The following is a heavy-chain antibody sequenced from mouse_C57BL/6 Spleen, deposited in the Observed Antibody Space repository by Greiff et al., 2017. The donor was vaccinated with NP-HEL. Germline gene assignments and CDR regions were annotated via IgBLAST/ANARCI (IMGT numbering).Heavy chain of an antibody. Sequence: VQLKESGPGLVKPSQSLSLTCSVTGYSITSGYYWNWIRQFPGNKLEWMGYISYDGSNNYNPSLKNRISITRDTSKNQFFLKLNSVTTEDTATYYCARDGTGTEWYFDVWGTGTTVTVSS. CDR3: ARDGTGTEWYFDV. CDR2: ISYDGSN. CDR1: GYSITSGYY. J-gene: IGHJ1*03. D-gene: IGHD4-1*01. V-gene: IGHV3-6*01.